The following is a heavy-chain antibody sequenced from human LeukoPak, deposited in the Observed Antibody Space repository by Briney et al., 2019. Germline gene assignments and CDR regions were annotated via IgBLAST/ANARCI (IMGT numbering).Heavy chain of an antibody. D-gene: IGHD2-2*01. CDR2: IIPIFGTA. Sequence: ASVKVSCKASGGTFSSYAISWVRQAPGQGLEWMGGIIPIFGTANYAQKFQGRVTITADESTSTAYMELSSLRSEDTAVYYCASEFPPAAMSNEGFIAVDPQCYFDYWGQGTLVTVSS. CDR3: ASEFPPAAMSNEGFIAVDPQCYFDY. V-gene: IGHV1-69*13. J-gene: IGHJ4*02. CDR1: GGTFSSYA.